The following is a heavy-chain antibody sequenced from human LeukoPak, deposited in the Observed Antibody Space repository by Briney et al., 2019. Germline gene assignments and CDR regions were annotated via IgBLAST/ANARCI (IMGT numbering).Heavy chain of an antibody. Sequence: GGSLRLSCAASGFTFSSYAMHWVRQAPGKGLEWVAVISYDGSNKYYADSVRGRFTISRDNSKNTLYLQMNSLRAEDTAVYYCARVLRYCSGGNCYSGGLGYMDVWGKGTTVTISS. J-gene: IGHJ6*03. CDR1: GFTFSSYA. D-gene: IGHD2-15*01. CDR3: ARVLRYCSGGNCYSGGLGYMDV. CDR2: ISYDGSNK. V-gene: IGHV3-30*04.